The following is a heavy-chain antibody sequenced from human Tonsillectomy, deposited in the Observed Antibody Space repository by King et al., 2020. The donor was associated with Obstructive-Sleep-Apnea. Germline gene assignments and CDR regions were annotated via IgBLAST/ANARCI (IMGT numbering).Heavy chain of an antibody. CDR2: ISGSGGSS. CDR1: GFSFSIYA. D-gene: IGHD2/OR15-2a*01. V-gene: IGHV3-23*04. J-gene: IGHJ4*02. CDR3: AKRGSFYAPNGVVDY. Sequence: VQLVESGGGLVQPGGSLRLSCAASGFSFSIYAMTWVRQAPGKGREWVSGISGSGGSSYYADSVKGRFTISRDNSKNTLFLQMKSLRAEDTAVYYCAKRGSFYAPNGVVDYWGQGTLVTVSS.